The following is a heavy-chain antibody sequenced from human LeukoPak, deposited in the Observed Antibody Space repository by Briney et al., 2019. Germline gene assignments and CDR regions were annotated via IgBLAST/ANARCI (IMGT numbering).Heavy chain of an antibody. CDR1: GGSISSSSYY. J-gene: IGHJ3*02. CDR3: ARSDGYGLVGI. V-gene: IGHV4-39*07. Sequence: SETLSLTCTVSGGSISSSSYYWAWIRQPPGKGLEWIGSIYYTGSTYYNPSLKTRVTISVDTPKNHFSLTLSSVTAADTAVYYCARSDGYGLVGIWGQGTMVTVSS. D-gene: IGHD3-10*01. CDR2: IYYTGST.